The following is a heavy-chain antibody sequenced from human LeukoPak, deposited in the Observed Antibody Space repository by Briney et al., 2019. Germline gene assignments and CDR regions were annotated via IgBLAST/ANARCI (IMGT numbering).Heavy chain of an antibody. J-gene: IGHJ4*02. CDR2: ISYDGSNK. D-gene: IGHD5-18*01. CDR1: GFTFSSYA. Sequence: GGSLRLSCAASGFTFSSYAMHWVRRAPGKGLEWVAVISYDGSNKYYADSVKGRFTISRDNSKNTLYLQMNSLRAEDTAVYYCARDPGYSYGLPSYWGQATLVTVSS. CDR3: ARDPGYSYGLPSY. V-gene: IGHV3-30-3*01.